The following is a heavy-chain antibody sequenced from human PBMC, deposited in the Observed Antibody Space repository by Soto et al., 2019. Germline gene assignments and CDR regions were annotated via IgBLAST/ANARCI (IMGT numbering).Heavy chain of an antibody. D-gene: IGHD3-22*01. V-gene: IGHV3-23*01. Sequence: GWSLRLSCADSGFRFSSYSMSWVRQTPGKGLEWVAAITATGDRTYYADSVTGRFTIPRDNSKKTHYLQMTSLRAEDTAMYYCATMNGYFEYWGQGTPVTVSS. CDR3: ATMNGYFEY. CDR1: GFRFSSYS. CDR2: ITATGDRT. J-gene: IGHJ4*02.